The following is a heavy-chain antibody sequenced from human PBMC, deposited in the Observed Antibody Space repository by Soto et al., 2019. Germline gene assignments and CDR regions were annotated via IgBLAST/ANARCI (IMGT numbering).Heavy chain of an antibody. Sequence: WETLSLTCTVSGGSVSSGSYYWSWIRQPPGKGLEWIGYIYYSGSTNYNPSLKSRVTISVDTSKNQFSLKLSSVTAADTAVCYCATLDIVATTSDYFDYWGQGTLVTVSS. CDR2: IYYSGST. CDR1: GGSVSSGSYY. D-gene: IGHD5-12*01. J-gene: IGHJ4*02. V-gene: IGHV4-61*01. CDR3: ATLDIVATTSDYFDY.